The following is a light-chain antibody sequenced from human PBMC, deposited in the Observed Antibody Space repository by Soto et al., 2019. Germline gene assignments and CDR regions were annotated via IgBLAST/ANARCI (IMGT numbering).Light chain of an antibody. CDR2: EVN. V-gene: IGLV2-23*02. CDR3: CSYGGSPKYV. Sequence: QSALTQPASVSGSPGQSITISCTGTSSNVGSYKLVSWYQQHPGKAPKLMIFEVNKRPSGVSNRFSGSKSGNTASLTISGLTVEDEADYYCCSYGGSPKYVFGNGTRVTVL. J-gene: IGLJ1*01. CDR1: SSNVGSYKL.